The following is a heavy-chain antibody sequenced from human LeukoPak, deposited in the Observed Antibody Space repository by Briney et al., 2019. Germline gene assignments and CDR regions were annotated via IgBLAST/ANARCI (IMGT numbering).Heavy chain of an antibody. J-gene: IGHJ6*02. CDR3: ARVSQAEIPYGMDV. D-gene: IGHD2-21*01. V-gene: IGHV4-34*01. CDR2: INHSGST. CDR1: VGSSSGYY. Sequence: SETLSLTCAVYVGSSSGYYWSWIRQPPGKGLEWIGEINHSGSTNYNPSLKSRVTISVDTSKNQFSLKLSSVTAADTAVYYCARVSQAEIPYGMDVWGQGTTVTVSS.